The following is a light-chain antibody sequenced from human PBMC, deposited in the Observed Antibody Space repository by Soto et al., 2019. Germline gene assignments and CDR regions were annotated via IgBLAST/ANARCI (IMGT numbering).Light chain of an antibody. V-gene: IGKV3-11*01. Sequence: EIVLTQSPATLSLSPGERATLSCRASQSVSTFLAWYQQKPGQAPRLLIYDASKRATGIPTRFSGSGSGTDFTRTISSLEPEDFAVYYWQQRSNWPLTFGGGTKVEIK. CDR1: QSVSTF. CDR2: DAS. CDR3: QQRSNWPLT. J-gene: IGKJ4*01.